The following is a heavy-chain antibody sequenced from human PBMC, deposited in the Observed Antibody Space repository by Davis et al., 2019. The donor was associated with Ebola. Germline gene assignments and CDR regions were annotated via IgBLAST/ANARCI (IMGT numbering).Heavy chain of an antibody. J-gene: IGHJ4*02. CDR1: GDSISSSNW. CDR2: ISQSGST. Sequence: MPSETLSLTCAVSGDSISSSNWWSWVRQPPGKGLEWIGEISQSGSTNYNPSLKSRVTISVDKSKNQFSLKLSSVTAADTAVYYCARGYSYGSRIFDYWGQGTLVTVSS. V-gene: IGHV4-4*02. D-gene: IGHD5-18*01. CDR3: ARGYSYGSRIFDY.